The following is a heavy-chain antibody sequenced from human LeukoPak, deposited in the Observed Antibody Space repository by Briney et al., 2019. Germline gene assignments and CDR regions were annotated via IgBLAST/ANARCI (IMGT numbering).Heavy chain of an antibody. V-gene: IGHV4-61*08. CDR3: ARDNWNDDSFFDY. D-gene: IGHD1-20*01. J-gene: IGHJ4*02. CDR1: GGSISSGGYY. Sequence: PSQTLSLTCTVSGGSISSGGYYWSWIRQPPGKGLEWIGYIYYSGSTNYNPSLKSRVTISVDTSKNQFSLKLSSVTAADTAVYYCARDNWNDDSFFDYWGQGTLVTVSS. CDR2: IYYSGST.